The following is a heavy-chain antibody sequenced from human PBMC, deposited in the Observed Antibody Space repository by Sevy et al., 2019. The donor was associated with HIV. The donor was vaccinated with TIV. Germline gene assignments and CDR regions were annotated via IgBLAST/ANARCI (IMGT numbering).Heavy chain of an antibody. CDR1: GFTFSSYW. Sequence: GGSLRLSCAASGFTFSSYWMHWVRQAPGKGLVWVSRINSDGSSTQYADSVKGRFTISRDNAKNTLYLQMNSLRAEDTAVYYCARGCGGDCAGAFDIWGQGTMVTVSS. CDR3: ARGCGGDCAGAFDI. V-gene: IGHV3-74*03. J-gene: IGHJ3*02. CDR2: INSDGSST. D-gene: IGHD2-21*02.